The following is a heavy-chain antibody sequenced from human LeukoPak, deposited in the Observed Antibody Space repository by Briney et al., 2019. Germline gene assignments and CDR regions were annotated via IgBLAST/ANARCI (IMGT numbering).Heavy chain of an antibody. V-gene: IGHV4-61*02. J-gene: IGHJ5*02. CDR1: GGSISSGSYY. D-gene: IGHD4-17*01. Sequence: SQTLSLTCTVSGGSISSGSYYWSWIRQPAGKGLEWLGRIYTSGSTNYNPSLKSRVTISVDTSKNQFSLKLSSVTAADTAVYYCARAIFDYGDYWFDPWGQGTLVTVSS. CDR3: ARAIFDYGDYWFDP. CDR2: IYTSGST.